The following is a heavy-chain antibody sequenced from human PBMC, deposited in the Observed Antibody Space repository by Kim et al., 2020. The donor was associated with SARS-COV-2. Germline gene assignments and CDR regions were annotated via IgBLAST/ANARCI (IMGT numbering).Heavy chain of an antibody. CDR2: IDPSDSYT. D-gene: IGHD6-13*01. V-gene: IGHV5-10-1*01. CDR1: GYSFTSYW. J-gene: IGHJ5*02. Sequence: GESLKISCKGSGYSFTSYWISWVRQMPGKCLEWMGRIDPSDSYTNYSPSFQGHVTISADKSISTAYLQWSSLKASDTAMYYCARHKQLVWSGVYNWFDPWGQGTLVTVSS. CDR3: ARHKQLVWSGVYNWFDP.